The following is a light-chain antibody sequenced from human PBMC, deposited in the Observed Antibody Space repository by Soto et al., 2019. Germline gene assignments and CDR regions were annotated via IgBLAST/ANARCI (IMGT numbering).Light chain of an antibody. Sequence: DIPFTPSPSLLSAFVGDRVTITCRASQGINGYLAWYQQRPGKAPKLLISAASTLQSGVPSRFSGSGSGTDFTLTISSMQPEDFANYYCQQLDNYPRTFGHGTQVDIK. V-gene: IGKV1-9*01. CDR3: QQLDNYPRT. CDR1: QGINGY. J-gene: IGKJ1*01. CDR2: AAS.